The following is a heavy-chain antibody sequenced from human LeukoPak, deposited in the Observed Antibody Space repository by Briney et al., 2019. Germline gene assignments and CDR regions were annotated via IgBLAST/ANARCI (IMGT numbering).Heavy chain of an antibody. Sequence: KSSETLSLTCTVSGDSSSSNGFYWGWIRQPPGKGLEWIGNIYYSGSTYYNPSLKSRVTTSVDTSKNQFSLKLSSVTAADTAVYYCARGTRGSDSSFDYWGQGTLVTVSS. J-gene: IGHJ4*02. CDR1: GDSSSSNGFY. CDR3: ARGTRGSDSSFDY. D-gene: IGHD1-1*01. V-gene: IGHV4-39*07. CDR2: IYYSGST.